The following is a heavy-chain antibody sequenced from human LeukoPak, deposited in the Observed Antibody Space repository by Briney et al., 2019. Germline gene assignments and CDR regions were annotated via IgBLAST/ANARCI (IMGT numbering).Heavy chain of an antibody. D-gene: IGHD2-15*01. Sequence: PSETLSLTCAVYGGSFSGYYWSWIRQPPGKGLEWIGSIYYSGSTYYNPSLKSRVTISVDTSKNQFSLKLSSVTAADTAVYYCARHRVVVAATHFRPPAYMDVWGKGTTVTVSS. CDR3: ARHRVVVAATHFRPPAYMDV. CDR1: GGSFSGYY. J-gene: IGHJ6*03. V-gene: IGHV4-34*01. CDR2: IYYSGST.